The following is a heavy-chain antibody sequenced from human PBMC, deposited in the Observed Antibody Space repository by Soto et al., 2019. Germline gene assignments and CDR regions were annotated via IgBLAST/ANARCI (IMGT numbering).Heavy chain of an antibody. Sequence: QVQLVQSGAEVKKPGASVKVSCKASGYTFPSSTISWLRQAPGQGLEWMGWIKAYSGNTNYAQKLQGRVTRTTDTSTNTAYMELGSLTPDDTAMYYCAIADYGDDDYWGQGTLVTVSS. V-gene: IGHV1-18*01. CDR1: GYTFPSST. CDR2: IKAYSGNT. J-gene: IGHJ4*02. D-gene: IGHD4-17*01. CDR3: AIADYGDDDY.